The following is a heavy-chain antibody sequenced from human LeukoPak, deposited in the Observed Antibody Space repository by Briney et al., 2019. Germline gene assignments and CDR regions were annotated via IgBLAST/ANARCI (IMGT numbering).Heavy chain of an antibody. J-gene: IGHJ3*02. CDR1: GFTFDDYA. V-gene: IGHV3-9*01. Sequence: GGSLRLSCAASGFTFDDYAMHWVRQAPGKGLEWVSGISWNSGVIGYADSVKGRFTISRDNAKNSLYLQMNSLRAEDTAVYYCARDQRYYYDSSGYYSDDAFDIWGQGTMVTVSS. CDR2: ISWNSGVI. CDR3: ARDQRYYYDSSGYYSDDAFDI. D-gene: IGHD3-22*01.